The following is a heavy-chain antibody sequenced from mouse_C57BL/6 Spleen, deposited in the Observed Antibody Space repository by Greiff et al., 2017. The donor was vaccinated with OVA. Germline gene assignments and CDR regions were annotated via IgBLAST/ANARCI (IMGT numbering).Heavy chain of an antibody. J-gene: IGHJ2*01. Sequence: VHLVESGAELVRPGTSVKMSCKASGYTFTNYWIGWAKQRPGHGLEWIGDIYPGGGYTNYNEKFKGKATLTADKSSSTAYMQFSSLTSEDSAIYYCARGSTPYYFDYWGQGTTLTVSS. V-gene: IGHV1-63*01. CDR1: GYTFTNYW. CDR3: ARGSTPYYFDY. CDR2: IYPGGGYT. D-gene: IGHD5-1*01.